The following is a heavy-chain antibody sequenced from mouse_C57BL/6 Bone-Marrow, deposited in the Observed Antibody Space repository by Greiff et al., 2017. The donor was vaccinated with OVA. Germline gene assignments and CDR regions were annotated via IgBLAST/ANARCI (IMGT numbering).Heavy chain of an antibody. CDR3: ARDYYGSVDWYFDV. D-gene: IGHD1-1*01. CDR1: GYTFTGYW. CDR2: ILPGSGST. J-gene: IGHJ1*03. Sequence: VQLQQSGAELMKPGASVKLSCKATGYTFTGYWIEWVKQRPGHGLEWLGEILPGSGSTNYNAKFKGKATFTADPSSNTADMQLSSLTTDDAAIYYCARDYYGSVDWYFDVWGTGTTVTVSS. V-gene: IGHV1-9*01.